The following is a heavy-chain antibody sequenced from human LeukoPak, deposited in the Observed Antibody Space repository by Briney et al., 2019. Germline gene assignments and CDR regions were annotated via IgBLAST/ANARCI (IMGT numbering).Heavy chain of an antibody. D-gene: IGHD3-16*01. CDR3: ATATPGEAFDY. CDR2: IRPNSGVT. V-gene: IGHV1-2*02. CDR1: GYTFAAYY. Sequence: ASVKVSCKASGYTFAAYYMYWVRQAPGQGLEWMGWIRPNSGVTNYTQKFQGRVTMTRDTSINTAYMELSSLTSEDMAVYYCATATPGEAFDYWGQGTQVTVSS. J-gene: IGHJ4*02.